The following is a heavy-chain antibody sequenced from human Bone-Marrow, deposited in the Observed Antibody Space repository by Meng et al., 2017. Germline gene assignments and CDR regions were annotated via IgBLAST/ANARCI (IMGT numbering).Heavy chain of an antibody. D-gene: IGHD2/OR15-2a*01. CDR3: ARGQLILRN. J-gene: IGHJ4*02. V-gene: IGHV4-34*01. Sequence: QVQLQQWGAGLLKTSETLSITCDVSGWSLNGYYWTWIRQPPGKGLEWIGEINHSGSPDYNTSLKSRVTISVDTSKNQFSLKLSSVTAADTAVYYCARGQLILRNWGQGTLVTVSS. CDR2: INHSGSP. CDR1: GWSLNGYY.